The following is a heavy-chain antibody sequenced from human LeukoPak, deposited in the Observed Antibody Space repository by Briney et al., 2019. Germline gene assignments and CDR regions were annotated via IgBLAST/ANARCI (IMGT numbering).Heavy chain of an antibody. CDR3: ASLNNSLDTFDI. J-gene: IGHJ3*02. CDR1: GYSFSTYW. D-gene: IGHD2/OR15-2a*01. Sequence: GGSLKISSKRSGYSFSTYWFGWVRRMPGEGLEWMGIIYPGDSDTSYSPSFQGQVTISADRSITTTSLPWSRLQASDTAMYYCASLNNSLDTFDIWGQGTMVTVSS. V-gene: IGHV5-51*01. CDR2: IYPGDSDT.